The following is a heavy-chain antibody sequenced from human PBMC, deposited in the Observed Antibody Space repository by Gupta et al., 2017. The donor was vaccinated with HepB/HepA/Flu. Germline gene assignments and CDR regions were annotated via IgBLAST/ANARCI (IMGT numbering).Heavy chain of an antibody. CDR1: GFTFSSYA. J-gene: IGHJ4*02. V-gene: IGHV3-23*01. CDR3: AKETVYYYDSSGYSTLDY. Sequence: EVQLLESGGGLVQPGGSLRLSCAASGFTFSSYAMSWVRQAPGKGLEWVSAISGSGGSTYYADSVKGRFTISRDNSKNTLYLQMNSLRAEDTAVYYCAKETVYYYDSSGYSTLDYWGQGTLVTVSS. CDR2: ISGSGGST. D-gene: IGHD3-22*01.